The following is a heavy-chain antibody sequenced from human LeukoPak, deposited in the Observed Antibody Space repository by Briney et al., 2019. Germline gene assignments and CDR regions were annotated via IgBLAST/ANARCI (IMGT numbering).Heavy chain of an antibody. Sequence: GGSLRLSCAHSGFTLSKAWMSWVRHAPGKGRVCVGRIKNKTEGGTTKYAAPVNGRFTISRDDSNNTLYLQMNSLKIEDTAVYYCTTFRHSSGWYWGQGTLVTVSS. J-gene: IGHJ4*02. CDR2: IKNKTEGGTT. CDR3: TTFRHSSGWY. D-gene: IGHD6-19*01. V-gene: IGHV3-15*01. CDR1: GFTLSKAW.